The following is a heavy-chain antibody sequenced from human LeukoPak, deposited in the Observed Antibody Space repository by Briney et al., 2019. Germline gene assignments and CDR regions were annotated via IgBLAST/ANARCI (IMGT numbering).Heavy chain of an antibody. Sequence: GRSLRLSCAASGFTFSSYGMHWVRQAPGKGLEWVAVISYAGSNKYYADSVKGRFTISRDNSKNTLYLQMNSLRAEDTAVYYCAKDLGSSWPSFDYWGQGTLVTVSS. CDR2: ISYAGSNK. J-gene: IGHJ4*02. V-gene: IGHV3-30*18. D-gene: IGHD6-13*01. CDR3: AKDLGSSWPSFDY. CDR1: GFTFSSYG.